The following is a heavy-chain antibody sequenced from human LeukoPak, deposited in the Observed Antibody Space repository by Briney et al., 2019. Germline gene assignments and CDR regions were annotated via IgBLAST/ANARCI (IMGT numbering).Heavy chain of an antibody. CDR2: IIPIFGTA. Sequence: GASVKVSCKASGGTFSSYAISWVRQAPGQGLEWMGGIIPIFGTANYAQKFQGRVTITADESTSTAYMELSSLRSEDTAVYYCASLTTATETADYWGQGTLVTVSS. V-gene: IGHV1-69*13. CDR3: ASLTTATETADY. J-gene: IGHJ4*02. CDR1: GGTFSSYA. D-gene: IGHD1-14*01.